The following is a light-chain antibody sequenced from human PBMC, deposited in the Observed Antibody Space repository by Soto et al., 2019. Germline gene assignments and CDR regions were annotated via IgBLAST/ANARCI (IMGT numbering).Light chain of an antibody. J-gene: IGKJ2*01. CDR2: GAS. V-gene: IGKV3-20*01. CDR1: QSVSSSY. CDR3: QQYCSSPPYT. Sequence: EIVLTQSPGTLSLSPGERATLSCRASQSVSSSYLAWYQQKPGQAPRLLIYGASIRATGLPDRFSGSGSETDFSLTISRLEPEDFAVYYCQQYCSSPPYTFGQGTKLEIK.